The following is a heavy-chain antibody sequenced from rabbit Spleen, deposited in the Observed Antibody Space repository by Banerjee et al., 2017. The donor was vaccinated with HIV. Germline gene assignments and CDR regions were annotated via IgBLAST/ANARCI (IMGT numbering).Heavy chain of an antibody. V-gene: IGHV1S7*01. CDR3: VSHSGGGYSGYDSFNL. Sequence: QLEESGGRLVQPGGSLTLSCKAFGFTISGYWMNWVRQAPGKGLEWIGIIYPITETTYYANGVNGRFTISSHNAQNTRYLHLSSLTAADTATYFCVSHSGGGYSGYDSFNLWGQGTLVTVS. CDR1: GFTISGYW. D-gene: IGHD1-1*01. CDR2: IYPITETT. J-gene: IGHJ4*01.